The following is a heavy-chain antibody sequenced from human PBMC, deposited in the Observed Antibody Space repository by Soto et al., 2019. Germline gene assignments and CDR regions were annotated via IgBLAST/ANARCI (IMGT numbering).Heavy chain of an antibody. V-gene: IGHV3-9*01. D-gene: IGHD2-15*01. Sequence: EVQLVESGGGLVQPGRSLRLSCAASGFTFDDYAMHWVRQAPGKGLEWVSGISWNSGSIGYADSVKGRFTISRDNAKNSLYLQMNSLRAEDTALYYCAKVVGYCSGGSCTGAFDIWGQGTMVTVSS. CDR3: AKVVGYCSGGSCTGAFDI. CDR1: GFTFDDYA. CDR2: ISWNSGSI. J-gene: IGHJ3*02.